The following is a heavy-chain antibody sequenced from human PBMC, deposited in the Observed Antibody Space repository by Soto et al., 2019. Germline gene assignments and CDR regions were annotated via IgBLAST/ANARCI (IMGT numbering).Heavy chain of an antibody. J-gene: IGHJ6*02. D-gene: IGHD2-21*02. CDR1: GGSLSNYG. CDR3: ARGNRGGNSAYYYGMDV. V-gene: IGHV1-69*05. CDR2: IIPVFGTA. Sequence: SVKVSCKASGGSLSNYGISWVRQAPGQGLEWMGGIIPVFGTANYAQKFQGWVTMTRDTSISTAYMELSRLRSDDTAVYYCARGNRGGNSAYYYGMDVWGQGTTVTVSS.